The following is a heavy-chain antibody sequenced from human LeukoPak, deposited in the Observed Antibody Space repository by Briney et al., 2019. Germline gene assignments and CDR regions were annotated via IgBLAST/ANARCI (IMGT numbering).Heavy chain of an antibody. J-gene: IGHJ4*02. V-gene: IGHV4-39*01. Sequence: SETLSLTCNVSGGSISRSGYYWGWIRQPPGQGLEWIGSIYYSGSTYYNPSPKSRVTISVDTSKNQFSLQLSSVTAADTAVYFCARRCHDTSGYYYYFDYWGQGTLVTVSS. CDR2: IYYSGST. D-gene: IGHD3-22*01. CDR1: GGSISRSGYY. CDR3: ARRCHDTSGYYYYFDY.